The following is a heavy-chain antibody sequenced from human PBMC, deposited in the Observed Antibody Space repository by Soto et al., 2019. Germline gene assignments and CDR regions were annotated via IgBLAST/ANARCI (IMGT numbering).Heavy chain of an antibody. Sequence: EVQLVESGGVLVQPGGSLRLSCAASGFTFSKYAMSWVRQAPGKGLEWVSAISGSGGTTYYADSVRGRFTISRDNSKNPLYLQMNSLRAEDTAIYYCAKDVYGSGSRTFDYWGQGTLVTVSS. V-gene: IGHV3-23*04. J-gene: IGHJ4*02. CDR3: AKDVYGSGSRTFDY. CDR2: ISGSGGTT. CDR1: GFTFSKYA. D-gene: IGHD3-10*01.